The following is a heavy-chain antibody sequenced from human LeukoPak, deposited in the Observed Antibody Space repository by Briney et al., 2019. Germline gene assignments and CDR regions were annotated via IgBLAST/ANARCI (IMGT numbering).Heavy chain of an antibody. Sequence: GGSLRLSCAASGFTFDDYAMHWVRQAPGKGLEWVSGISWNSGSIGYADSVKGRFTISRDNSKNTLYLQMNSLRAEDTAVYYCAKDYGDYWYYYYMDVWGKGTTVTIPS. V-gene: IGHV3-9*01. CDR3: AKDYGDYWYYYYMDV. CDR2: ISWNSGSI. CDR1: GFTFDDYA. D-gene: IGHD4-17*01. J-gene: IGHJ6*03.